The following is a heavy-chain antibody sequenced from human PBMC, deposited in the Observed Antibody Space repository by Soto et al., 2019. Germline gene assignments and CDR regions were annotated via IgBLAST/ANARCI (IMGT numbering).Heavy chain of an antibody. J-gene: IGHJ3*02. D-gene: IGHD3-3*01. CDR3: ARDGDFWSGSYAFDI. CDR1: GGSISSYF. V-gene: IGHV4-4*07. Sequence: QVQLQESGPGLAKPSETLSLTCTVSGGSISSYFWSWIRQPAGKGLEWIGRIYTSGSTNYNPSLKSRVTMSVDTSKNQFSLRLSSVTAADAAVYYCARDGDFWSGSYAFDIWGQGTMATVSS. CDR2: IYTSGST.